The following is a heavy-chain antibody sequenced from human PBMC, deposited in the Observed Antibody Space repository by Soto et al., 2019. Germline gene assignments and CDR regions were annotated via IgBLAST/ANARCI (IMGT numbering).Heavy chain of an antibody. CDR3: ARFHVLRFLEWDKEEDYYYYYGMDV. CDR2: INPNSGGT. Sequence: PSVKVSCKTSGYTFTGYYMHWVRQAPGQGLEWMGWINPNSGGTNYAQKFQGRVTMTRDTSISTAYMELSRLRSDDTAVYYCARFHVLRFLEWDKEEDYYYYYGMDVWGQGTTVTVSS. J-gene: IGHJ6*02. D-gene: IGHD3-3*01. CDR1: GYTFTGYY. V-gene: IGHV1-2*02.